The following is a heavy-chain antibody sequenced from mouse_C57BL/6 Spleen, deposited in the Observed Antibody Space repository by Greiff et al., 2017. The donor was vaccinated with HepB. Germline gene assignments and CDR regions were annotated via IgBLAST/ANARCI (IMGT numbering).Heavy chain of an antibody. D-gene: IGHD1-1*01. J-gene: IGHJ3*01. Sequence: VQLQQSGAELVKPGASVKLSCKASGYTFTSYWMQWVKQRPGQGLECIGEIDPSDSYTNYNQKFKGKATLTVDTSSSTAYMQLSSLTSEDSAVYYCARLGYGISWFAYWGQGTLVTVSA. CDR3: ARLGYGISWFAY. V-gene: IGHV1-50*01. CDR2: IDPSDSYT. CDR1: GYTFTSYW.